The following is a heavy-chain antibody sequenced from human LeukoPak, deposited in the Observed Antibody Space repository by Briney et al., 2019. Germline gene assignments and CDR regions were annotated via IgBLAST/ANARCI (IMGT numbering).Heavy chain of an antibody. J-gene: IGHJ4*02. CDR3: AKDFWSGYYTLPGY. Sequence: PGGTLRLSCAASGFTFSSYGMSWVRQAPGKGLEWVSAISGSGGSTYYADSVKGRFTISRDNSKNTLYLQMNSLRAEDTAVYYCAKDFWSGYYTLPGYWGQGTLVTVSS. V-gene: IGHV3-23*01. D-gene: IGHD3-3*01. CDR2: ISGSGGST. CDR1: GFTFSSYG.